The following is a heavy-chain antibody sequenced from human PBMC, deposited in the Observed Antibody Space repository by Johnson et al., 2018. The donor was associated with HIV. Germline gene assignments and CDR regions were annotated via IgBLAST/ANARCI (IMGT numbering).Heavy chain of an antibody. CDR2: ISNDANNN. J-gene: IGHJ3*02. CDR3: AKDWTEMSTIPDGFDI. Sequence: QVQLVESGGGVVQPGRSLRLSCAASGITFSSYGMHWVRQAPGKGLEWVAVISNDANNNYYADSVKGRFTISRDNSKSTLYLQMNSLRVEDSAVYYCAKDWTEMSTIPDGFDIWGQGTMVTVSS. V-gene: IGHV3-30*18. CDR1: GITFSSYG. D-gene: IGHD5-24*01.